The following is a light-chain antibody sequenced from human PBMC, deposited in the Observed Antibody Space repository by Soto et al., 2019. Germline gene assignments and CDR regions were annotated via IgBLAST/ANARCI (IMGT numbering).Light chain of an antibody. CDR3: QQRSTWPLT. V-gene: IGKV3-11*01. CDR2: DTF. CDR1: QDISTY. J-gene: IGKJ4*01. Sequence: IVLTQSPASLSVSPGERATLSCRASQDISTYLAWYQQKPGQAPRLIIYDTFNRVSGVPDRITGSGSGTVFTLTVSNVAPDDSAIYYCQQRSTWPLTFGGGTQVEIK.